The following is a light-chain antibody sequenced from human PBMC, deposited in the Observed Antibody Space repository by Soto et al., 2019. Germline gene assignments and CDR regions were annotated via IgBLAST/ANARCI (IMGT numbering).Light chain of an antibody. J-gene: IGKJ5*01. V-gene: IGKV1-9*01. CDR1: QGISRY. CDR3: QELNSYPIA. Sequence: DIQLPQSPSFLSASVGDRVTITCRASQGISRYLAWYQQKPGKAPKLLIYAASTLQSGVPSRFNGSGSGTEFALTISSRQPEDVATYYCQELNSYPIAFGQGTRLVIK. CDR2: AAS.